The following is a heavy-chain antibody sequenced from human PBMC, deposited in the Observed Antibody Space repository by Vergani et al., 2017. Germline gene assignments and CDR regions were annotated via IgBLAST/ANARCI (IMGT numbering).Heavy chain of an antibody. Sequence: EVQLVESGGGLVQPGGSLRLSCAASGFTFSSYSMNWVRQAPGKGLEWVSYISSSSSTIYYADSVKSRFTISRDNAKNSLYLQMNSLRAEDTAVYYCARDRSSGYDGWGQGTLVTVSS. V-gene: IGHV3-48*04. CDR3: ARDRSSGYDG. J-gene: IGHJ4*02. CDR2: ISSSSSTI. D-gene: IGHD3-22*01. CDR1: GFTFSSYS.